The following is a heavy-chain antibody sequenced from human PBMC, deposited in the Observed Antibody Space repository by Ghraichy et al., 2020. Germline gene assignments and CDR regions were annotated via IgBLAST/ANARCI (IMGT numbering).Heavy chain of an antibody. Sequence: GGSLRLSCAASGFTFSSYAMSWVRQAPGKGLERVSSISGSGISTYYADSVMGRFTISRDNSKNTLYLQVNSLRSEDTAVYYCAKVHSSGWYQVKSGPFDYWGQGILATVSS. D-gene: IGHD6-19*01. J-gene: IGHJ4*02. CDR3: AKVHSSGWYQVKSGPFDY. CDR1: GFTFSSYA. CDR2: ISGSGIST. V-gene: IGHV3-23*01.